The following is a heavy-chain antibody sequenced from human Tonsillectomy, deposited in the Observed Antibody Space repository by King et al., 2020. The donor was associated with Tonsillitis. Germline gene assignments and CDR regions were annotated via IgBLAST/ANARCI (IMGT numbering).Heavy chain of an antibody. D-gene: IGHD3-10*01. CDR3: ARGDGFGENYYYGMDV. Sequence: QLMKSGAEVKKPGASVKVSCKASGYTFTSYDINWVRQATGQGLEWSGWMKPNSGNTGYAQKFQGRVTMTRNTTISTAYMELSSLRSEDTAVYYCARGDGFGENYYYGMDVWGQGTTVTVSS. V-gene: IGHV1-8*02. CDR2: MKPNSGNT. J-gene: IGHJ6*02. CDR1: GYTFTSYD.